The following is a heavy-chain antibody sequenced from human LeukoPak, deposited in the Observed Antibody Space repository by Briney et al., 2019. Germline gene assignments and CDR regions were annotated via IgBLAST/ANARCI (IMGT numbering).Heavy chain of an antibody. CDR1: GGTFSSYA. D-gene: IGHD2-2*01. J-gene: IGHJ6*03. Sequence: GASVKVSCKASGGTFSSYAISWVRQAPGQGLEWMGGTIPIFGTANYAQKFQGRVTITADESTSTAYMELSSLRSEDTAVYYCARGWGHSTPGYYYMDVWGKGTTVTVSS. CDR2: TIPIFGTA. V-gene: IGHV1-69*13. CDR3: ARGWGHSTPGYYYMDV.